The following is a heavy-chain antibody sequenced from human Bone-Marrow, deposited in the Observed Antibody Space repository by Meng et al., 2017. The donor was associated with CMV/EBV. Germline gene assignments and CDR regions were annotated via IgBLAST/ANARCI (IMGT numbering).Heavy chain of an antibody. D-gene: IGHD3-3*01. V-gene: IGHV4-39*07. CDR1: PGSSSSSSYY. CDR2: IYYSGST. J-gene: IGHJ4*02. CDR3: AIVPTIFGVVGLFDY. Sequence: SETRSLTCTVPPGSSSSSSYYWGWIRQPPGKGLECIGGIYYSGSTYYNPSLKSRVTISADTSENQFSLKLSSVTAADTPVYYCAIVPTIFGVVGLFDYWGQGTLVTVSS.